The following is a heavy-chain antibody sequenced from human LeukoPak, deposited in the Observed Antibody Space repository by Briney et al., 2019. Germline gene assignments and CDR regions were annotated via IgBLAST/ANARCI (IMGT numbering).Heavy chain of an antibody. V-gene: IGHV4-39*02. Sequence: PSETLSLTCTVSGGSISSSSYYWGWIRQPPGKGLEWIGSIYNSGNTYYSPSLKSRVTISVDTSKKHFSLKLRSVTAADTAVYYCVRGWSRGAFDIWGQGTMVTVSS. CDR1: GGSISSSSYY. J-gene: IGHJ3*02. CDR3: VRGWSRGAFDI. CDR2: IYNSGNT. D-gene: IGHD2-15*01.